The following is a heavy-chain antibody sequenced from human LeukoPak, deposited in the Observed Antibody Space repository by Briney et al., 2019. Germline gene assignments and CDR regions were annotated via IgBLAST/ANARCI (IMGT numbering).Heavy chain of an antibody. J-gene: IGHJ3*02. CDR3: ARAHDYDILTGYGDAFDI. V-gene: IGHV4-61*01. D-gene: IGHD3-9*01. Sequence: PSETLSLTCTVSGGSFSSGSYYWSWLRQPPGKGLEWIGYIYYSGSTNYNPSLKSRVTISVDTSKNQFSLKLSSVTAADTAVYYCARAHDYDILTGYGDAFDIWGQGTMVTVSS. CDR1: GGSFSSGSYY. CDR2: IYYSGST.